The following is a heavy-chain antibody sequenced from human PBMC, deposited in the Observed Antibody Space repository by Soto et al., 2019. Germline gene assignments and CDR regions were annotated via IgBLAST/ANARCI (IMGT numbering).Heavy chain of an antibody. V-gene: IGHV3-48*03. CDR2: ISSSGSTI. Sequence: SLRLSCAVSGFTFSSYEMNWVRQAPGKGLEWVSHISSSGSTIYYTDSVKGRFTISRDNAKNSLYLQMNSLRAEDTAVYYCARKGIAVAGIAFDIWGQGTMVTVS. J-gene: IGHJ3*02. CDR3: ARKGIAVAGIAFDI. D-gene: IGHD6-19*01. CDR1: GFTFSSYE.